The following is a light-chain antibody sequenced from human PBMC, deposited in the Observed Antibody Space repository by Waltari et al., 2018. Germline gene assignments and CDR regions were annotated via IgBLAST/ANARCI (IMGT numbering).Light chain of an antibody. CDR3: SSRELSGHVV. J-gene: IGLJ2*01. V-gene: IGLV3-19*01. CDR2: GKN. CDR1: ILSTYY. Sequence: SSDLTQDPAVSVALGQTVRITCQGNILSTYYGNWCRQKPGQPPELVIYGKNNRPSEIPDRFSASSSGNTASLIITGAQAEDEADYYCSSRELSGHVVFGGGTRLTVL.